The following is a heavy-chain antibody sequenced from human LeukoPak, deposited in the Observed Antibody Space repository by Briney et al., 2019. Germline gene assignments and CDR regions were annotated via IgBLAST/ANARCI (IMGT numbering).Heavy chain of an antibody. V-gene: IGHV4-34*01. Sequence: SHTLSLTCAVYSRSFSSYYCSWIRQPPGKWLEWIGEINHSGSTNYNPSLKIRVTISVDTPKNQFSLKLSSVTAADTAVYYCASSLFRAFDIWGQGTMVTVSS. CDR1: SRSFSSYY. CDR3: ASSLFRAFDI. CDR2: INHSGST. D-gene: IGHD3-10*02. J-gene: IGHJ3*02.